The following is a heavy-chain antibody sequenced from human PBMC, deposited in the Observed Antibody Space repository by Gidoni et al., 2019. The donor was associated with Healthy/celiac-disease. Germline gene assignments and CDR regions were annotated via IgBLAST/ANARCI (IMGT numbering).Heavy chain of an antibody. CDR2: ISSSSSYI. D-gene: IGHD3-22*01. CDR3: ARVESYDSSGPDAFDI. CDR1: GFTVSSHS. V-gene: IGHV3-21*01. J-gene: IGHJ3*02. Sequence: EVQLVESGGGLVKPGGSLSLSCAASGFTVSSHSMNWVRQAPGKGLEWVSSISSSSSYIYYADSVKGRFTISRDNAKDSLYLQMNSLRAEDTAVYYCARVESYDSSGPDAFDIWGQGTMVTVSS.